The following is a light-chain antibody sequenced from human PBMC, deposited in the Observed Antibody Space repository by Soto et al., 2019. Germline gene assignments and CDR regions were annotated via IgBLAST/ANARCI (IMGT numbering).Light chain of an antibody. CDR2: ENN. CDR3: QSYDSSRSGDV. V-gene: IGLV1-40*01. CDR1: SANIGAGYE. J-gene: IGLJ1*01. Sequence: QSVLTQPPSVSEAPGQRVTISCTGSSANIGAGYEAHWYQQVPGTAPKLLIYENNNRPSGVPDRFSGSKSGTSSSLAITGLQAEDEAEYDCQSYDSSRSGDVFGTGTKLTVL.